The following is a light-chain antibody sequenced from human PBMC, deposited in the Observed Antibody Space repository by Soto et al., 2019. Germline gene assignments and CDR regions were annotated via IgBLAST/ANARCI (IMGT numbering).Light chain of an antibody. J-gene: IGKJ1*01. V-gene: IGKV3-20*01. CDR1: QSVSSSY. CDR3: QQYGGSTRT. CDR2: GAS. Sequence: EIVLTQSPGTLSLSPGERATLSCRASQSVSSSYLAWYQQKPGQAPRLLIHGASSRATGVPDRITGSGSGTDFTLSISRLEPEDFAVYYCQQYGGSTRTFGQGTKVDI.